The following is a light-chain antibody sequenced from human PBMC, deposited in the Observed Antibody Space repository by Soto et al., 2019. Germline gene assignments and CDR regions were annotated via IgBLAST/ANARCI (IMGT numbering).Light chain of an antibody. V-gene: IGLV2-8*01. CDR3: TSYAGNNDGV. J-gene: IGLJ3*02. CDR2: EVS. Sequence: QSALTQPASVSGSPGQSITISCTGTSSDVGGYNYVSWYQQHPGKAPKLMIYEVSNRPSGVPYRFSGSKSGNTASLTVSGLQAEDEATYYCTSYAGNNDGVFGGGTKLTVL. CDR1: SSDVGGYNY.